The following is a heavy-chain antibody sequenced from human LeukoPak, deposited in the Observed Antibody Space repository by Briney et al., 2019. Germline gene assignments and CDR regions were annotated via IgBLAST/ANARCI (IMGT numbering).Heavy chain of an antibody. J-gene: IGHJ5*02. CDR1: GYTVTGYY. CDR2: INPNSGGT. CDR3: ARDLLDGSGSYYNVVALDP. D-gene: IGHD3-10*01. Sequence: ASVKVSCKASGYTVTGYYMHWVRQAPGQGLEWRGWINPNSGGTNYAQKFQGRVTMTRDTSISTAYMELSRLRSDDTAVYYCARDLLDGSGSYYNVVALDPWGQGTLVTVSS. V-gene: IGHV1-2*02.